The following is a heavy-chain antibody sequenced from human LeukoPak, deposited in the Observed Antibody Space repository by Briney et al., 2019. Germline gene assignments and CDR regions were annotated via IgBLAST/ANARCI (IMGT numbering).Heavy chain of an antibody. D-gene: IGHD1-7*01. Sequence: QPGGSLRLSCAASGFTFSSYWMSWVRQAPGKGLEWVANIKQDGSEKYYVDSVKGRFTISRDNAKNSLYLQMNSLRAEDTAVYYCARAETGTTNYYYYYMDVWGKGTTVTVSS. J-gene: IGHJ6*03. CDR2: IKQDGSEK. CDR1: GFTFSSYW. CDR3: ARAETGTTNYYYYYMDV. V-gene: IGHV3-7*01.